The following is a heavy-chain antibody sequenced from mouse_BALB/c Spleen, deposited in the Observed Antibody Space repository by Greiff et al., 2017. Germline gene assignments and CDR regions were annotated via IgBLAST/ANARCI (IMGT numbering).Heavy chain of an antibody. CDR2: ISSGSSTI. Sequence: EVKVVESGGGLVQPGGSRKLSCAASGFTFSSFGMHWVRQAPEKGLEWVAYISSGSSTINYADTVKGRFTISRENPQNTLFLQMTSLRSEDTAMYYCAGGCSYDWYIDDWGEGTTVTVSS. V-gene: IGHV5-17*02. J-gene: IGHJ1*01. CDR1: GFTFSSFG. CDR3: AGGCSYDWYIDD. D-gene: IGHD1-1*01.